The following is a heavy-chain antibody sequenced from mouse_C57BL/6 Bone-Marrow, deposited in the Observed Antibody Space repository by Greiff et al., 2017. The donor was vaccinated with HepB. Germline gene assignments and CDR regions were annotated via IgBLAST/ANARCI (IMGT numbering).Heavy chain of an antibody. Sequence: QVQLQQPGAELVRPGTSVKLSCKASGYTFTSYWMHWVKQRPGQGLEWIGVIDPSDSYTNYNQKFKGKATLTVDTSSSTAYMQLSSLTSEDSAVYYCARSPLITAVVAPFDYWGQGTTLTVSS. CDR2: IDPSDSYT. D-gene: IGHD1-1*01. CDR3: ARSPLITAVVAPFDY. CDR1: GYTFTSYW. V-gene: IGHV1-59*01. J-gene: IGHJ2*01.